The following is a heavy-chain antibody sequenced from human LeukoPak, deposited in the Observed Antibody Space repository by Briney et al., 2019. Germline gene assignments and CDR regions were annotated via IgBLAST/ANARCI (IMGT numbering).Heavy chain of an antibody. CDR2: VSAYNGNT. CDR3: ARGEGIFFDY. D-gene: IGHD3-3*01. V-gene: IGHV1-18*01. J-gene: IGHJ4*02. Sequence: ASVTVSCKASGYTFTNFAISWVRQAPGQGLEWMGWVSAYNGNTNYAQKFQGRVSMTTDTSTSTAYMDLRSLRSDDTAVYYCARGEGIFFDYWGQGTLVTFSS. CDR1: GYTFTNFA.